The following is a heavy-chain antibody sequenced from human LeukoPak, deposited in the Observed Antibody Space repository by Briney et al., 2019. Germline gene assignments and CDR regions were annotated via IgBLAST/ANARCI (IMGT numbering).Heavy chain of an antibody. Sequence: GSSVKVSCKASGGTFSSYAISWVRQAPGQGLEWMGRIIPILGIANYAQKFQGRVTITADKSTSTAYMELSSLRSEDTAVYYCASEVVVVPAAIGVVYWGQGTLVTVSS. CDR1: GGTFSSYA. CDR2: IIPILGIA. D-gene: IGHD2-2*01. J-gene: IGHJ4*02. CDR3: ASEVVVVPAAIGVVY. V-gene: IGHV1-69*04.